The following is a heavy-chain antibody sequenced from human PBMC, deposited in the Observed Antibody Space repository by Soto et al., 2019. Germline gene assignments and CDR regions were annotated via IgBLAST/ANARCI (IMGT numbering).Heavy chain of an antibody. CDR3: AKDKGNRYLDY. J-gene: IGHJ4*02. Sequence: QVQLVESGGGVVQPGRSLRLSCAASGLTFSRHGMHWVRQAPCKGPEWVTHISADGSSKYYADSVKGRFTISRDDSKNTVYLQMNSLSDEDTAVYYCAKDKGNRYLDYWGQGTLVTVSS. D-gene: IGHD6-13*01. V-gene: IGHV3-30*18. CDR2: ISADGSSK. CDR1: GLTFSRHG.